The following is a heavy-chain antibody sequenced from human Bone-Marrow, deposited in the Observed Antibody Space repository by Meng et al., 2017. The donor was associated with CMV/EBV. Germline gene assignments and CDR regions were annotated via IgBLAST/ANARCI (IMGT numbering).Heavy chain of an antibody. J-gene: IGHJ6*02. CDR2: ISNDGSNK. D-gene: IGHD6-13*01. Sequence: GESLKISCAASGFTFSIYVMHWVRQAPGKGLEWVAVISNDGSNKYYADSVKGRFTISRDNSKNTLYLQMNSLRTEDTAIYYCARDDGFSSSWSDTPHYYYYYGMDVWGQGTTVTVSS. V-gene: IGHV3-30-3*01. CDR3: ARDDGFSSSWSDTPHYYYYYGMDV. CDR1: GFTFSIYV.